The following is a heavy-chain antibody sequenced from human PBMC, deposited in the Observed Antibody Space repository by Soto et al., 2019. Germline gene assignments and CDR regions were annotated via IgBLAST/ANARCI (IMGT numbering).Heavy chain of an antibody. J-gene: IGHJ6*02. CDR3: AREDCSSTSCYDFNDGMEV. V-gene: IGHV3-11*06. CDR1: GFTFSDYY. CDR2: ISSSSSYT. D-gene: IGHD2-2*01. Sequence: PGGSLRLSCAASGFTFSDYYMSWIRQAPGKGLEWVSYISSSSSYTNYADSVKGRFTISRDNAKNSLYLQMNSLRAEDTAVYYCAREDCSSTSCYDFNDGMEVWGQGTTVTVSS.